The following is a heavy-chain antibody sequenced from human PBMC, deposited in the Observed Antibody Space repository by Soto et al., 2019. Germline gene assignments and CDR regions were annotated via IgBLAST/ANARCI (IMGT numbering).Heavy chain of an antibody. CDR2: IIPIPGIA. V-gene: IGHV1-69*04. D-gene: IGHD6-13*01. Sequence: SVKVSCKASGGTFSSYTISWVRQAPGQGLEWMGRIIPIPGIANYAQKLQGRVTITADKSTSTAYMELSSLRSEDTAVYYCARDLRIAAAGTVGYYYGMDVWGQGTTVTSP. J-gene: IGHJ6*02. CDR3: ARDLRIAAAGTVGYYYGMDV. CDR1: GGTFSSYT.